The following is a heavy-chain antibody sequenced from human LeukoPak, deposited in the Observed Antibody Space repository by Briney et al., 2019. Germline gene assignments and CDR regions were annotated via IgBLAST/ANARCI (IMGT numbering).Heavy chain of an antibody. Sequence: SETLSLTCAVYGGSFSGYYWSWIRQPPGKGLEWIGEINHSGSTNYNPSLKSRVTISVDTSKNQFSLKLSSATAADTAVYYCARRPLLGKIDYWGQGTLVTVSS. CDR1: GGSFSGYY. J-gene: IGHJ4*02. CDR3: ARRPLLGKIDY. V-gene: IGHV4-34*01. CDR2: INHSGST. D-gene: IGHD7-27*01.